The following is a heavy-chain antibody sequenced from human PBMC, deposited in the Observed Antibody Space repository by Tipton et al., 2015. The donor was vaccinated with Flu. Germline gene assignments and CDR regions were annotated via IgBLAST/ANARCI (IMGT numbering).Heavy chain of an antibody. CDR3: AKDRPSYSGSYQDAFDI. Sequence: SLRLSCAASGFTFDDYAMHWVRQAPGKGLEWVSGISWNSGSIGYADSVKGRFTISRDNAKNSLYLQMNSLRAEDTALYYCAKDRPSYSGSYQDAFDIWGQGTMVTVSS. D-gene: IGHD1-26*01. J-gene: IGHJ3*02. CDR2: ISWNSGSI. V-gene: IGHV3-9*01. CDR1: GFTFDDYA.